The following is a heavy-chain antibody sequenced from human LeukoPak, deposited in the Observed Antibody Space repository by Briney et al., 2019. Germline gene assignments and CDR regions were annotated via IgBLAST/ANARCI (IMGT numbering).Heavy chain of an antibody. CDR3: ARDRLKYCSGGSCYNYFDY. V-gene: IGHV3-33*01. Sequence: GGSLRLSCAASGFTFSSYGMHWVRQAPGKGLEWVAVIWYDGSNKYYADSVKGRFTISRDNSKNTLYLQMNSLRAEDTAVYYCARDRLKYCSGGSCYNYFDYWGQGTLVTVSS. D-gene: IGHD2-15*01. CDR2: IWYDGSNK. CDR1: GFTFSSYG. J-gene: IGHJ4*02.